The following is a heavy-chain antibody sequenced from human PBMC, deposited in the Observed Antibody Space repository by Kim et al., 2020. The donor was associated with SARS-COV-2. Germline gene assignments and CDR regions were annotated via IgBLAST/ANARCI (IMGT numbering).Heavy chain of an antibody. CDR3: ASLPTVDTAMVPSYYYGMDV. Sequence: SVKVSCKASGGTFSSYAISWVRQAPGQGLEWMGGIIPIFGTANYAQKFQGRVTITADESTSTAYMELSSLRSEDTAVYYCASLPTVDTAMVPSYYYGMDVWGQGTTVTVSS. CDR2: IIPIFGTA. D-gene: IGHD5-18*01. CDR1: GGTFSSYA. V-gene: IGHV1-69*13. J-gene: IGHJ6*02.